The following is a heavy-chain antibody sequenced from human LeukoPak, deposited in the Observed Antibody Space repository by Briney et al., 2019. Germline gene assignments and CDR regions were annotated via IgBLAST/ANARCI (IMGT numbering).Heavy chain of an antibody. CDR3: ARGNSNYSRFYYYYYGMDV. J-gene: IGHJ6*02. V-gene: IGHV1-46*01. CDR2: INPSGGST. D-gene: IGHD4-11*01. Sequence: ASVKVSCKASGGTFSSYAISWVRQAPGQGLEWMGIINPSGGSTSYAQKFQGRVTMTRDTSTSTVYMELSSLRSEDTAVYYCARGNSNYSRFYYYYYGMDVWGQGTTVTVSS. CDR1: GGTFSSYA.